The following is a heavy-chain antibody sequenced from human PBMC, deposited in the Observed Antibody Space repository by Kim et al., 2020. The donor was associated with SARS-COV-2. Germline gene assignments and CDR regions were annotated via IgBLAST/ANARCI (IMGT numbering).Heavy chain of an antibody. CDR2: IIPIFGTA. CDR1: GGTFSSYA. J-gene: IGHJ6*02. V-gene: IGHV1-69*13. CDR3: ARDRIERCSGGSCYDLNYYYGMDV. D-gene: IGHD2-15*01. Sequence: SVKVSCKASGGTFSSYAISWVRQAPGQGLEWMGGIIPIFGTANYAQKFQGRVTITADESTSTAYMELSSLRSEDTAVYYCARDRIERCSGGSCYDLNYYYGMDVWGQGTTVTVSS.